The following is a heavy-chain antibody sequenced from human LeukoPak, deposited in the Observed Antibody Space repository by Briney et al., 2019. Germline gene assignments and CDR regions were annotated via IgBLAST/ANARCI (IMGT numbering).Heavy chain of an antibody. V-gene: IGHV3-74*01. CDR3: VSFYETY. Sequence: PGGSLRLSCAASGFTFSSYWMNWVRQAPGKGLVWVSHINSDGSVTNYADSVKGRFTISRDNAKNTLYLQMNNLRAEDTAVYYCVSFYETYWGRGTLVTVSS. CDR1: GFTFSSYW. D-gene: IGHD2-2*01. J-gene: IGHJ4*02. CDR2: INSDGSVT.